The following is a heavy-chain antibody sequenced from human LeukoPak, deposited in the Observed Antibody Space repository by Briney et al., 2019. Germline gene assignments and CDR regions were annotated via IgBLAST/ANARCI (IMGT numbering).Heavy chain of an antibody. J-gene: IGHJ4*02. V-gene: IGHV4-59*01. CDR2: ISYSGIT. D-gene: IGHD2-2*01. Sequence: SETLSLTCTISDGSINGYYWSWIRQPPGKGLEWIGFISYSGITDYTSSLKSRVTFSLDTANNQISLQLNSVTAADTAVYYCARSLPAATFFDNWGQGTLVTVSS. CDR1: DGSINGYY. CDR3: ARSLPAATFFDN.